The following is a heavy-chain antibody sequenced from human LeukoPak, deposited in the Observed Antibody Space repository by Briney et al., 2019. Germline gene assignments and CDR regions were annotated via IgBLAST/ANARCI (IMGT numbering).Heavy chain of an antibody. CDR3: TSSYCSGGSCYRRYNYYYYMDV. Sequence: GGSLRLSCAASGFTFSGSAMHWVRQASGKGLEWVGRIRSKANSYATAYAASVKGRFTISRDDSKNTAYLQMNSLKTEDTAVYYCTSSYCSGGSCYRRYNYYYYMDVWGKGTTVTVS. V-gene: IGHV3-73*01. J-gene: IGHJ6*03. CDR2: IRSKANSYAT. D-gene: IGHD2-15*01. CDR1: GFTFSGSA.